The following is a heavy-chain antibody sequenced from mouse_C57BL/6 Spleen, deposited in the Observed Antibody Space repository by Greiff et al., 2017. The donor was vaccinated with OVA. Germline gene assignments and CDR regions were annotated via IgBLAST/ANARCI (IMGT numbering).Heavy chain of an antibody. CDR3: ARDDGYYAY. V-gene: IGHV1-18*01. J-gene: IGHJ3*01. Sequence: EVQLQQSGPELVKPGASVKIPCKASGYTFTDSNMDWVKQSHGKSLEWIGDINPNNGGTIYNQKFKGKATLTVDKSSSTAYMELRSLTSEDTAVYYCARDDGYYAYWGQGTLVTVSA. D-gene: IGHD2-3*01. CDR2: INPNNGGT. CDR1: GYTFTDSN.